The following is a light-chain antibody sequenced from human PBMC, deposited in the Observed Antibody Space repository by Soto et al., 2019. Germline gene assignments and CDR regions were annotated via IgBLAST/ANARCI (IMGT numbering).Light chain of an antibody. Sequence: DIQMTQSPSSLSASVGDRVTITCRASQSIYNYLNWYQQKPGKAPKLLIYAASSLQSGVPSTFSGSGSGTDFTLTISNLQPEDFATYYCQQSYSTITFGQGTRLEIK. J-gene: IGKJ5*01. CDR1: QSIYNY. CDR2: AAS. V-gene: IGKV1-39*01. CDR3: QQSYSTIT.